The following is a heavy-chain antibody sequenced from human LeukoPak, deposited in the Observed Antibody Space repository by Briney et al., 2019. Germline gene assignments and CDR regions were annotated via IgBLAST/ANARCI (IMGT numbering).Heavy chain of an antibody. D-gene: IGHD5-24*01. J-gene: IGHJ4*02. CDR3: ARIRGYNRD. V-gene: IGHV1-8*03. Sequence: ASVKVSCKASGYTFTGYYMHWVRQAPGQGLEWMGWMNPNSGNTGYAQKFQGRVTITRNTSISTAYMELSSLRSEDTAVYYCARIRGYNRDWGQGTLVTVSS. CDR2: MNPNSGNT. CDR1: GYTFTGYY.